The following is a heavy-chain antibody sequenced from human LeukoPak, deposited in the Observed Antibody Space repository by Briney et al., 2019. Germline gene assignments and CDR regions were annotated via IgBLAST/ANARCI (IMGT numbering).Heavy chain of an antibody. CDR1: GYTFTGYY. Sequence: GASVKVSCKASGYTFTGYYMHWVRQVPGQGLEWMGWINPNSGGTKYAQNFQDRVTMTSDTSISTAYVELIRLTSDDTAVYYCAREEIGATAGSSMDVWGRGTTVTVSS. CDR3: AREEIGATAGSSMDV. D-gene: IGHD6-13*01. V-gene: IGHV1-2*02. CDR2: INPNSGGT. J-gene: IGHJ6*02.